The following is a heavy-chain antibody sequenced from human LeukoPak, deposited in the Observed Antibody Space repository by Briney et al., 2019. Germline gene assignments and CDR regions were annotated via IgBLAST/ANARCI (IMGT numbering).Heavy chain of an antibody. CDR2: IIPIFGTA. CDR1: GGTFSSYA. CDR3: ARLPPIYGDYYYYGMDV. D-gene: IGHD4-17*01. Sequence: ASVKVSCKASGGTFSSYAISWVRQAPGQGLEWMGGIIPIFGTANYAQKFQGRVTITADKSTSTAYMELSSLRSEDTAVYYCARLPPIYGDYYYYGMDVWGKGTTVTVSS. V-gene: IGHV1-69*06. J-gene: IGHJ6*04.